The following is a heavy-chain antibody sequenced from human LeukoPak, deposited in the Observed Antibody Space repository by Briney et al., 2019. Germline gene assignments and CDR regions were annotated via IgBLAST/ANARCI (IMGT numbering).Heavy chain of an antibody. V-gene: IGHV1-18*01. D-gene: IGHD1-26*01. J-gene: IGHJ4*02. CDR1: GYTFTSYG. CDR3: ARLVGATTPPFDY. Sequence: GASVTVSCLASGYTFTSYGSRCVRQAPGQGLEWMGWISAYIGNTNYAQKLQGRVTMTTDTSTRTAYMQLRSLRSDDPALYYCARLVGATTPPFDYWGQGTLVTVSS. CDR2: ISAYIGNT.